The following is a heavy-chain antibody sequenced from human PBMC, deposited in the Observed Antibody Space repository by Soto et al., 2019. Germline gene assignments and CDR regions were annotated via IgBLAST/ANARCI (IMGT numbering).Heavy chain of an antibody. D-gene: IGHD1-1*01. CDR1: GGLFSGHY. V-gene: IGHV4-34*02. J-gene: IGHJ6*02. CDR3: ARGQRDNRRREDYYWMDV. CDR2: INHSGST. Sequence: QVQLQQWGPGLLNPSETLSLTCALSGGLFSGHYWSWIRQSPGKVLDMLGEINHSGSTNYKPSLKSRVSTSADKYKNQSSLQLSSVPAADTAVYYCARGQRDNRRREDYYWMDVWGQGTTVTVSS.